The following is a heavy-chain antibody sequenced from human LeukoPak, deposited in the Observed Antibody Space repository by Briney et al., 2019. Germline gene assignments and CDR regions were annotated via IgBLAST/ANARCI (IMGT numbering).Heavy chain of an antibody. Sequence: PPETLSLTCTVSGGSISSSSYYWGWIRQPPGKGLEWVSAISGSGGSTYYADSVKGRFTISRDNSKNTLYLQMNSLRAEDTAVYYCAKQAIGYCSGGSCSRGHYYYYYYMDVWGKGTTVTVSS. V-gene: IGHV3-23*01. J-gene: IGHJ6*03. D-gene: IGHD2-15*01. CDR2: ISGSGGST. CDR1: GGSISSSSYY. CDR3: AKQAIGYCSGGSCSRGHYYYYYYMDV.